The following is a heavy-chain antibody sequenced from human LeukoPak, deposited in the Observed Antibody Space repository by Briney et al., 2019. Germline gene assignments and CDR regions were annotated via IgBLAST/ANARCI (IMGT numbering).Heavy chain of an antibody. CDR3: AREGRSSTPGY. Sequence: TPETLSLTCTVSGGSISNYYWSWIRQPAGKGLEWIGRISSSGNTDYNPSLKSRLTMSVDMSKNQFSLKLNSVTAADTAVYYCAREGRSSTPGYWGQGTLVTVSS. CDR2: ISSSGNT. D-gene: IGHD2-15*01. CDR1: GGSISNYY. J-gene: IGHJ4*02. V-gene: IGHV4-4*07.